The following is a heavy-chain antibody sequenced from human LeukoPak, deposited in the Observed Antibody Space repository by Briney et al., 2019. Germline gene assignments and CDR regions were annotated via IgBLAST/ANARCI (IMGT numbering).Heavy chain of an antibody. J-gene: IGHJ6*03. Sequence: PGGSLRLSCAASGFTFSNYWMNWVRQAPGKGLEWVANIKQDGSEKYYVDSVKGRFTISRDSAKNSLYLQMNSLRAEDTAVYYCARSSRDKGYCRGTNCSPFRNFYYYYMDVWGKGTTVTISS. CDR2: IKQDGSEK. CDR1: GFTFSNYW. D-gene: IGHD2-15*01. V-gene: IGHV3-7*01. CDR3: ARSSRDKGYCRGTNCSPFRNFYYYYMDV.